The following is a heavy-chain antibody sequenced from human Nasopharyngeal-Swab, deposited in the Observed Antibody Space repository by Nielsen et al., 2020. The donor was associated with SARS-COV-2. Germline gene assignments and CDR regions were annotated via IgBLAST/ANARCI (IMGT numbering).Heavy chain of an antibody. CDR2: IIPILGIA. J-gene: IGHJ4*02. V-gene: IGHV1-69*04. Sequence: SVQVSCKASGGTFSSYASSWVRQAPAQGLEWMGRIIPILGIANYAQKFQGRVTITADKSTSTAYMELSSLRSEDTAVYYCAGPRGDYGGFDYWGQGTLVTVSS. CDR3: AGPRGDYGGFDY. CDR1: GGTFSSYA. D-gene: IGHD4-17*01.